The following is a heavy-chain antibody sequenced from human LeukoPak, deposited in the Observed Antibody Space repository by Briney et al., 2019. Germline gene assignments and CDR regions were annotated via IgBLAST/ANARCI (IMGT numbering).Heavy chain of an antibody. CDR1: GFTFSSYV. CDR3: ARCPRGYYFDY. D-gene: IGHD3-10*01. Sequence: PGGSLRLSCAASGFTFSSYVMHWVRQAPGKGLEWVAVIWYDASNNYYADSVNGRLTISRDNSKNTLYLQMNSLRGEDMSVYYCARCPRGYYFDYWGQGNLVTVSS. CDR2: IWYDASNN. J-gene: IGHJ4*02. V-gene: IGHV3-33*01.